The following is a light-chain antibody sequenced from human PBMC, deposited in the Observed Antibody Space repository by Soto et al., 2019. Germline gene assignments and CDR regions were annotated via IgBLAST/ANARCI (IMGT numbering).Light chain of an antibody. CDR3: SSYSGISHWV. CDR2: KVT. Sequence: QSALTQPASVSGSPGQSITISCTGTSSDIGAYNYVSWYQQHPGKAPKLMIYKVTSRPSGVSIRFSGSKSGSAASLTISGLQAEDEADYYCSSYSGISHWVFAGGTKLTVL. J-gene: IGLJ3*02. V-gene: IGLV2-14*01. CDR1: SSDIGAYNY.